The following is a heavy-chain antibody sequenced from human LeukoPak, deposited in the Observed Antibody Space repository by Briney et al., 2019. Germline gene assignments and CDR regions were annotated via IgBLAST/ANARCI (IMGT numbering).Heavy chain of an antibody. J-gene: IGHJ4*02. D-gene: IGHD6-13*01. Sequence: GGSLRLSCAASGFTFSSYSMNWVRQAPGKGLEWVSSISSSSSYIYYADSVKGRFTISRDNAKNSLHLQMNSLRAEDTAVYYCARVTGYSSSWSDYWGQGTLVTVSS. CDR1: GFTFSSYS. CDR2: ISSSSSYI. CDR3: ARVTGYSSSWSDY. V-gene: IGHV3-21*01.